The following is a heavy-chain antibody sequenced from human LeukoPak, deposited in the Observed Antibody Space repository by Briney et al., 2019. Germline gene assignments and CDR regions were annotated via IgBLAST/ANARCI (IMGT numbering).Heavy chain of an antibody. CDR1: GFTFSNYG. V-gene: IGHV3-30*18. J-gene: IGHJ4*02. Sequence: GGSLRLSCAASGFTFSNYGMHCVRQAPGKGLEWVAVMSYDGSNKYYADSVKGRFTISRDNSENTLYLQMNSLRTEDTAVYYCAKVRGGRTARLAPLEYWGQGTLVTVSS. CDR2: MSYDGSNK. CDR3: AKVRGGRTARLAPLEY. D-gene: IGHD3-16*01.